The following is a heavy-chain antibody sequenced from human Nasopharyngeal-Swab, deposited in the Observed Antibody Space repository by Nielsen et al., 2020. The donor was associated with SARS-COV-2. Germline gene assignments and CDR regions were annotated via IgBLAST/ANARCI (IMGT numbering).Heavy chain of an antibody. V-gene: IGHV3-9*01. J-gene: IGHJ4*02. Sequence: SLKISCAASGFTFDAYAMHWVRQAPGKGLEWVSTISWNSVTIAYADSVRGRFTISRDNAKNSLYLQMNSLRAEDTAVYYCAKRDDYYESSGLGDWGQGTLVTVSS. CDR1: GFTFDAYA. D-gene: IGHD3-22*01. CDR2: ISWNSVTI. CDR3: AKRDDYYESSGLGD.